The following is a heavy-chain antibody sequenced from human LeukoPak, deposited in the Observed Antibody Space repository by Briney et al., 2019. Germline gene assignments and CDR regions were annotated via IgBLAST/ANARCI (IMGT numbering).Heavy chain of an antibody. V-gene: IGHV1-46*01. J-gene: IGHJ4*02. CDR2: INPSGGST. D-gene: IGHD3-22*01. CDR1: GYTFTSYY. Sequence: ASVKVSCKASGYTFTSYYMHWVRQAPGQGLEWMGIINPSGGSTSYAQKFQGRVTMTRDTSTSTVYMELSSLRSEDTAVYYCASGAYDSSGYFWTFDYWGQGTLVTVSS. CDR3: ASGAYDSSGYFWTFDY.